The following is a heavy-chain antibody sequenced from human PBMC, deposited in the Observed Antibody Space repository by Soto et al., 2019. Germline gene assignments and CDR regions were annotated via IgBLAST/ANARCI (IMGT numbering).Heavy chain of an antibody. CDR3: AKAGPSGTFDY. Sequence: GSLRLSCAASGFTFSSSGMHWVRQAPGKGLEWVAVISYDGSNKYYADSVKGRFTISRDSSRNTLDLQMNSLRTEDTAVYYCAKAGPSGTFDYWGQGTLVTVSS. J-gene: IGHJ4*02. V-gene: IGHV3-30*18. CDR2: ISYDGSNK. D-gene: IGHD3-10*01. CDR1: GFTFSSSG.